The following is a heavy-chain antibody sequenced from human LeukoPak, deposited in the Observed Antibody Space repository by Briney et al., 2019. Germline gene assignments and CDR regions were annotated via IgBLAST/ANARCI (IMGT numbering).Heavy chain of an antibody. J-gene: IGHJ4*02. V-gene: IGHV3-30*03. CDR3: ARDIGVNMI. CDR2: ISIGGNIK. CDR1: GFTFSSYS. Sequence: GGSLRLSCAASGFTFSSYSMNWVRQAPGKGLEWVAVISIGGNIKYYADSVKGRFTISRDNSKNTLYLQMNSLRPEDTAVYYCARDIGVNMIWGQGTLVTVSS. D-gene: IGHD3-22*01.